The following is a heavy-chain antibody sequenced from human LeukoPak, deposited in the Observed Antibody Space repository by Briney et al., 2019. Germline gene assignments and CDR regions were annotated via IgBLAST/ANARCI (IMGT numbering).Heavy chain of an antibody. D-gene: IGHD6-25*01. Sequence: PGGSLRLSCAASGFSFSRYNMNWVRQAPGKGLEWVANIKQDGSEKYYVDSVKGRFTISRDNAKNSLYLQMNSLRAEDTAVYYCARGPRSAYGAFDIWGQGTMVTVSS. J-gene: IGHJ3*02. CDR3: ARGPRSAYGAFDI. CDR1: GFSFSRYN. V-gene: IGHV3-7*01. CDR2: IKQDGSEK.